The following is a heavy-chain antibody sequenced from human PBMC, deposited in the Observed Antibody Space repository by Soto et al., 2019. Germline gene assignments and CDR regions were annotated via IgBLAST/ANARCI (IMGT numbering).Heavy chain of an antibody. J-gene: IGHJ5*02. CDR2: ISYDGSNK. CDR1: GFTFSSYA. Sequence: GGSLRLSCAASGFTFSSYAMHWVRQAPGKGLEWVAVISYDGSNKYYADSVKGRFTISRDNSKNTLYLQMNSLRAEDTAVYYCARVWKAATVYNWFDPWGQGTLVTVSS. D-gene: IGHD2-15*01. V-gene: IGHV3-30-3*01. CDR3: ARVWKAATVYNWFDP.